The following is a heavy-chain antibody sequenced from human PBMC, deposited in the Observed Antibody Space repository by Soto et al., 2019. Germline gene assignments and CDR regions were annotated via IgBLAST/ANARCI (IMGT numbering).Heavy chain of an antibody. CDR2: IKSKTDGGTT. V-gene: IGHV3-15*01. CDR3: TTDPPHYYDSSGYYWDAFDI. D-gene: IGHD3-22*01. J-gene: IGHJ3*02. CDR1: GFTFSNAW. Sequence: GGSLRLSCAASGFTFSNAWMSWVRQAPGKGLEWVGRIKSKTDGGTTDYAAPVKGRFTISRDDSKNTLYLQMNSLKTEDTAVYYCTTDPPHYYDSSGYYWDAFDIWGQGTMVTVSS.